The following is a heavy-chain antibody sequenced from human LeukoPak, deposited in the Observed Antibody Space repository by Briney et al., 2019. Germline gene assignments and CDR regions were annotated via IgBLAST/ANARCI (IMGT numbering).Heavy chain of an antibody. Sequence: ASVKVSCKVSGYTLTELSMHWVRQAPGKGLEWMGGFDPEDGETIYAQKFQGRATMTEDTSTDTAYMELSSLRSEDTAVYYCATDRGPYGDYQVKNAFDIWGQGAMVTVSS. J-gene: IGHJ3*02. CDR2: FDPEDGET. CDR3: ATDRGPYGDYQVKNAFDI. V-gene: IGHV1-24*01. CDR1: GYTLTELS. D-gene: IGHD4-17*01.